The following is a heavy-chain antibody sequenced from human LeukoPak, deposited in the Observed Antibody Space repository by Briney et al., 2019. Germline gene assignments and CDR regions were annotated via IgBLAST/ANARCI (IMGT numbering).Heavy chain of an antibody. CDR3: ARGYSSSWYLSMRNWFDP. D-gene: IGHD6-13*01. CDR2: INHSGST. Sequence: SETLSLTCAVYGGSFSGYYWSWIRQPPGKGLEWIGEINHSGSTNYNPSLKSRVTISVDTSKNQFSLKLSSVTAADTAVYYCARGYSSSWYLSMRNWFDPWGQGTLVTVSS. V-gene: IGHV4-34*01. CDR1: GGSFSGYY. J-gene: IGHJ5*02.